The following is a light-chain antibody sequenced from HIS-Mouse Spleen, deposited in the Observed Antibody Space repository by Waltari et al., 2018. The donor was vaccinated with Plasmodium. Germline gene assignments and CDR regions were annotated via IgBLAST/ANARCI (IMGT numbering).Light chain of an antibody. CDR2: EDS. CDR1: ALPKKY. V-gene: IGLV3-10*01. Sequence: SYELTQPPSVSVSPGQTARITCSGDALPKKYAYWYQQKSGQAPVLVIYEDSKRPSGIPERFYSSSSGTMATLTISGAQVEDEADYYCYSTDSSGNHRVFGGGTKLTVL. CDR3: YSTDSSGNHRV. J-gene: IGLJ3*02.